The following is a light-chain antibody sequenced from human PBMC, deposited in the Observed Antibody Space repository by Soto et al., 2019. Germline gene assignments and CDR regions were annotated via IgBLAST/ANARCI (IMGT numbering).Light chain of an antibody. CDR1: QSIGSY. Sequence: IQMTQSPSSLSASVGDRVTITCRASQSIGSYLHWYQQKSGEAPKLLIYTASSLQSGVPSRFSGSGSGTDFTLTITSLQPEDFATYYCQQSYSTPRTFGQGTKLEIK. CDR3: QQSYSTPRT. J-gene: IGKJ2*01. CDR2: TAS. V-gene: IGKV1-39*01.